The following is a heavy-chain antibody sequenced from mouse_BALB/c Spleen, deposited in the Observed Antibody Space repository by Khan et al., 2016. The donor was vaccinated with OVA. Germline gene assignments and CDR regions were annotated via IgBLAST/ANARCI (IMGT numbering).Heavy chain of an antibody. CDR2: INTYTGEA. CDR3: SRSNGNYWFAY. J-gene: IGHJ3*01. Sequence: QIQLVQSGPELKKPGETVKISCKASGCTLTNYGMNWVKQAPGKGLKWMGWINTYTGEATYADDFKGRFAFSLETSASTAYLQINNLKNEDTDTYFCSRSNGNYWFAYWGQGTLVTVSA. D-gene: IGHD2-1*01. CDR1: GCTLTNYG. V-gene: IGHV9-3-1*01.